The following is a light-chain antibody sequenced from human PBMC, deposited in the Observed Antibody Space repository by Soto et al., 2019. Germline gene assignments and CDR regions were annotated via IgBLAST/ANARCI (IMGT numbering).Light chain of an antibody. Sequence: QSALTHPASVSGSPGQSITISCTGTSSDVGGYNYVSWYQQHPGKAPKFMIYDVSNRPSGVSNRFSGSKSGNTAALTISGLQAEDEADYSCCSYTTSNTRQIVFGTGTKLTVL. CDR3: CSYTTSNTRQIV. V-gene: IGLV2-14*01. CDR1: SSDVGGYNY. CDR2: DVS. J-gene: IGLJ1*01.